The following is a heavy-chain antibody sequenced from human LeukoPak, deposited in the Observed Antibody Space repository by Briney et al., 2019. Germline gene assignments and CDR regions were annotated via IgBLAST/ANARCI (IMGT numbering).Heavy chain of an antibody. V-gene: IGHV3-48*03. CDR3: AELGITMIGGV. CDR2: IGSGDSTK. Sequence: GGSLRLSCAASGFTFSSYEMNWVRQAPGKGLEWVSYIGSGDSTKYYAASVKGRFIISRDNTKNSLYLQMNSLRAEDTAVYYCAELGITMIGGVWGKGTTVTISS. D-gene: IGHD3-10*02. J-gene: IGHJ6*04. CDR1: GFTFSSYE.